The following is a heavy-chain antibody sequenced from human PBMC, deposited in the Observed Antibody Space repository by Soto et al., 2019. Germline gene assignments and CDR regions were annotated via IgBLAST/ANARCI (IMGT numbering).Heavy chain of an antibody. CDR3: GKDVGDYVPYYYGVDV. D-gene: IGHD1-26*01. Sequence: QVQLVESGGGVVQPGTSLRLSCAASGFTFKTHAMHWVRQAPGKGLEWMAVIAYDGNEKFYADSVKGRFTISRDNFKNALYLEINTLKKEETAVYYCGKDVGDYVPYYYGVDVWGQGTTVTVSS. J-gene: IGHJ6*02. V-gene: IGHV3-30*18. CDR1: GFTFKTHA. CDR2: IAYDGNEK.